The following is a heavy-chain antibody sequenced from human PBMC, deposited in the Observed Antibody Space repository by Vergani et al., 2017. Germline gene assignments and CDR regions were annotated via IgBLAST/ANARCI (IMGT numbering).Heavy chain of an antibody. V-gene: IGHV4-39*07. CDR1: GGSISSSSYY. CDR3: ARARISTSCREFDY. D-gene: IGHD2-2*01. CDR2: IYYSGST. J-gene: IGHJ4*02. Sequence: QLQLQESGPGLVKPSETLSLTCTVSGGSISSSSYYWGWIRQPPGKGLEGIGYIYYSGSTYYNPSLKMRVTISVDTSKNQCSLKLSSVTAADTAVYYCARARISTSCREFDYWGQGTLVTVPS.